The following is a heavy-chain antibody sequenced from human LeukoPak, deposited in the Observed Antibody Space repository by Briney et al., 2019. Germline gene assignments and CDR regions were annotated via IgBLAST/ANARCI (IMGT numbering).Heavy chain of an antibody. CDR2: INPNSGGT. CDR3: ARAVGIRYFDWLSAYYFDY. D-gene: IGHD3-9*01. J-gene: IGHJ4*02. V-gene: IGHV1-2*02. Sequence: ASVKVSCKASGYTFTGYYMHWVRQAPGQGLEWMGWINPNSGGTNYAQHFQGRLTMTRDTTISTAYMELSRLRSDDTAVYYWARAVGIRYFDWLSAYYFDYWGQGTLVTVSS. CDR1: GYTFTGYY.